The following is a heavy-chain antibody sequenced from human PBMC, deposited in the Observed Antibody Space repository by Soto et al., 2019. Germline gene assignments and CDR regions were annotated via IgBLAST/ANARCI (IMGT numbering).Heavy chain of an antibody. D-gene: IGHD3-16*01. CDR1: GYTFITYG. J-gene: IGHJ4*01. V-gene: IGHV1-18*01. CDR3: ARAPADYVDLSANCFFVY. CDR2: ISTYNGNA. Sequence: QVQLVQSGAEVKKPGASVKVSCKASGYTFITYGVSWVRQAPGQVLDWLGWISTYNGNARYADRLHGTLPSAPDTTTHTGNMGPGNDRSGDTAVYYCARAPADYVDLSANCFFVYWGQGTLVTVSS.